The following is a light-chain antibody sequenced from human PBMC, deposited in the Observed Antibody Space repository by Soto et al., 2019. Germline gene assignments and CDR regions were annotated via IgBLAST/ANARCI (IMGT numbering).Light chain of an antibody. V-gene: IGKV1-5*03. Sequence: DIQMTQSPSTLSASVGDRVTITCRASQSISSWLAWYQQKPGKAPKVLIYKASSLESGVPSRFSGSGSGTEFTLTISSLQPDDFATYYCQKYSSLWTFGQGTKVEIK. CDR1: QSISSW. CDR2: KAS. CDR3: QKYSSLWT. J-gene: IGKJ1*01.